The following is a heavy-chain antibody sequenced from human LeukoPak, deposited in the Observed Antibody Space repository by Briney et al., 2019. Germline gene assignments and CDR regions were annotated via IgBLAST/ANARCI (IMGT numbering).Heavy chain of an antibody. V-gene: IGHV3-48*04. CDR3: ARDRTIYSGSYFWDF. Sequence: GGSLRLSCAASGFTFSSYSMIWVRQAPGKGLEWVSYISSSSSTIYYADSVKGRFTISRDNAKNSLYLQMNSLRAEDTAVYYCARDRTIYSGSYFWDFWGQGTRVTVSS. J-gene: IGHJ4*02. D-gene: IGHD1-26*01. CDR1: GFTFSSYS. CDR2: ISSSSSTI.